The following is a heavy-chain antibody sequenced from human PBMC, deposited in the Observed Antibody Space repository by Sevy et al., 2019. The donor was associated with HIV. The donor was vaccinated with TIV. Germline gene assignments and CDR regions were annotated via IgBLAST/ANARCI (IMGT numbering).Heavy chain of an antibody. CDR3: AGYIVGGGGRGS. Sequence: SETVSLTCRGSGGSVNSGYYNWSWIRQRPGKGLEWIVQTYDDEIINYDPSLGGLVTISIDTANNLFFLRLTSVTAADTALYYCAGYIVGGGGRGSWGQGTLVTVSS. CDR1: GGSVNSGYYN. D-gene: IGHD1-26*01. V-gene: IGHV4-61*01. J-gene: IGHJ5*02. CDR2: TYDDEII.